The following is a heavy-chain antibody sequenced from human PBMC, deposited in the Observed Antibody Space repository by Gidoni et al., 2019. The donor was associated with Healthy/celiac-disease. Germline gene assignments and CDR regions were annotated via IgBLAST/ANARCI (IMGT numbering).Heavy chain of an antibody. J-gene: IGHJ4*02. CDR1: GFTVSSNY. D-gene: IGHD3-22*01. Sequence: EVQLVESGGGLIQPGGSLRLSCAASGFTVSSNYMSWVRQAPGKGLEWVSVIYSGGSTYYADSVKGRFTISRDNSKNTLYLQMNSLRAEDTAVYYCARDRSSGYYGGFDYWGQGTLVTVSS. CDR3: ARDRSSGYYGGFDY. V-gene: IGHV3-53*01. CDR2: IYSGGST.